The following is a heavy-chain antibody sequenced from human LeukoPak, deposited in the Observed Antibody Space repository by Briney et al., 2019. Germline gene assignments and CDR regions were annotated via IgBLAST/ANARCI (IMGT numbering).Heavy chain of an antibody. CDR2: IYTTGN. V-gene: IGHV4-4*07. CDR3: ARDHQRFGEVVIPFDI. CDR1: GDSIKNYY. D-gene: IGHD3-10*01. Sequence: PAETLSLTCTVSGDSIKNYYWSWIRQPAGKGLEWIVRIYTTGNNYNPALMSRVSMSIDTSRNQFSLRLTSVTAADTAMYYCARDHQRFGEVVIPFDIWGHGTMVTVSS. J-gene: IGHJ3*02.